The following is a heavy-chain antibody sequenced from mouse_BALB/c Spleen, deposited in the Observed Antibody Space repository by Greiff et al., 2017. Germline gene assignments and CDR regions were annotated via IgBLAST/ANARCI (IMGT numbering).Heavy chain of an antibody. CDR3: ARHATTVVATRAMDY. Sequence: EVKLVESGGDLVKPGGSLKLSCAASGFTFSSSGMSWVRPTPDKRLEWVATLSSGGSYNYYHDSVKWRFTISRDNAKNTLYLQLSSLKSEDTDMYYCARHATTVVATRAMDYWGQGTSVTVSS. D-gene: IGHD1-1*01. V-gene: IGHV5-6*01. CDR1: GFTFSSSG. CDR2: LSSGGSYN. J-gene: IGHJ4*01.